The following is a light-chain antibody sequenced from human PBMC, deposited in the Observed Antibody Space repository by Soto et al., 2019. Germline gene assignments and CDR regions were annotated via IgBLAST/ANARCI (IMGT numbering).Light chain of an antibody. CDR2: AAS. J-gene: IGKJ1*01. Sequence: EIVLTQSPGTLSLFPGERATLSCRASQSISSNYLAWYQQKPGQAPRLLIHAASNRATGIPDRFSGAGSGTDFSLTISRLEPADFAVYYCHQYGSAPAWTFGQGTKVEIK. CDR3: HQYGSAPAWT. CDR1: QSISSNY. V-gene: IGKV3-20*01.